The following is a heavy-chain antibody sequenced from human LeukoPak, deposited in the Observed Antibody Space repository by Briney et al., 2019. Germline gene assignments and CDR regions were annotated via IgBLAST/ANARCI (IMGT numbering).Heavy chain of an antibody. V-gene: IGHV3-11*01. D-gene: IGHD3-22*01. CDR2: TSSSGSTI. CDR1: GFTFSDYY. J-gene: IGHJ3*02. CDR3: ARDQRITMIVVVADAFDI. Sequence: GGSLRLSCAASGFTFSDYYMSWIRQAPGKGLEWVSYTSSSGSTIYYADSVKGRFTISRDNAKNSLYLQMNSLRAEDTAVYYCARDQRITMIVVVADAFDIWGQGTMVTVSS.